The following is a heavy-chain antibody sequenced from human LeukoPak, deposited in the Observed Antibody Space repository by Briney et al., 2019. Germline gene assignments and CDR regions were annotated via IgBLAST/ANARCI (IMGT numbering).Heavy chain of an antibody. CDR1: GESFSGYY. V-gene: IGHV4-34*01. CDR2: INHSGST. CDR3: ARFIVATNANFDY. J-gene: IGHJ4*02. Sequence: SETLSLTCAVYGESFSGYYWNWIRLPPGKGLEWIGEINHSGSTNYNPSLKSRVTISVDTSKNQFSLKLSSVTAADTAVYYCARFIVATNANFDYWGQGTLVTVSS. D-gene: IGHD5-12*01.